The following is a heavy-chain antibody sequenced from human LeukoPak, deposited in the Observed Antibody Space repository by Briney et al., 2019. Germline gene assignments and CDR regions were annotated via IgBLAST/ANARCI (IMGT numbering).Heavy chain of an antibody. D-gene: IGHD3-22*01. V-gene: IGHV1-69*05. J-gene: IGHJ4*02. CDR3: ARGYYDSSGYGY. CDR2: IIPIFGTA. Sequence: SVKVSCKASGGTFSSYAISWVRQAPGQGLEWMGGIIPIFGTANYAQKFQGRVTITTDESTSTAYMELSSLRPEDTAVYYCARGYYDSSGYGYWGQGTLVTVSS. CDR1: GGTFSSYA.